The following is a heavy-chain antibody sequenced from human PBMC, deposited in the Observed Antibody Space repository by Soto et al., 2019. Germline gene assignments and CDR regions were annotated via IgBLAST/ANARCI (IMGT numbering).Heavy chain of an antibody. CDR3: ARAVEMATKYQAGY. Sequence: SVKVSCKASGGTFSSYSISWVLQAPGQGLEWMGGIIPIFGTANYAQKFQGRVTITADESTSTAYMELSSLRSEDTAVYYCARAVEMATKYQAGYWGQGTLVTVSS. J-gene: IGHJ4*02. D-gene: IGHD5-12*01. CDR2: IIPIFGTA. CDR1: GGTFSSYS. V-gene: IGHV1-69*13.